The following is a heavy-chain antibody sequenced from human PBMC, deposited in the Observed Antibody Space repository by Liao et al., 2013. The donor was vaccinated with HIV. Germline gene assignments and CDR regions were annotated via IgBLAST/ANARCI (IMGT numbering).Heavy chain of an antibody. J-gene: IGHJ4*02. CDR2: IYTSGST. CDR3: ARAPGYCSGGSCYFPYYFDY. Sequence: QVQLQESGPGLVKPSETLSLTCSVSGASISSHYWSWIRQPAGKGLEWIGRIYTSGSTNYNPSLKSRVTISVDTSKNQFSLKLSSVTAADTAVYYCARAPGYCSGGSCYFPYYFDYWGQGTLVTVSS. D-gene: IGHD2-15*01. V-gene: IGHV4-4*07. CDR1: GASISSHY.